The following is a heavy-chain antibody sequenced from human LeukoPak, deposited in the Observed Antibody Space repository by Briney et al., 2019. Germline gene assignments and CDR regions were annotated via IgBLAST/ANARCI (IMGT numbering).Heavy chain of an antibody. CDR2: INPYSGDT. CDR1: GYTFTGYY. V-gene: IGHV1-2*02. CDR3: ARANGGCAYYPFDY. J-gene: IGHJ4*02. Sequence: ASVKVSCKASGYTFTGYYIHWVRQAPGQGLEWMAWINPYSGDTDSAQKFQGRVTVTRDTSITTAYMDLSRLRSDDTAVYYCARANGGCAYYPFDYWGQGALVTVSS. D-gene: IGHD2-21*02.